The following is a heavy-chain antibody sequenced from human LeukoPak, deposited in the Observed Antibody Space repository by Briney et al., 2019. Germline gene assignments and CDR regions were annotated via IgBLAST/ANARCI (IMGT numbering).Heavy chain of an antibody. CDR2: ISGSGGST. CDR3: AKSGFPTQRYFDWFDP. CDR1: GFTFSSYA. D-gene: IGHD3-9*01. Sequence: GGSLRLSCAVSGFTFSSYAMSWVRQAPGKGLEWVSAISGSGGSTYYADSVKGRFTISRDNSKNTLYLQMNSLRAEDTAVYYCAKSGFPTQRYFDWFDPWSQGTLVTVSS. J-gene: IGHJ5*02. V-gene: IGHV3-23*01.